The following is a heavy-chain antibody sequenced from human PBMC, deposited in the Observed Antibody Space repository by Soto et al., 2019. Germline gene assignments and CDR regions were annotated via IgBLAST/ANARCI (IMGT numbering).Heavy chain of an antibody. D-gene: IGHD3-22*01. Sequence: GGSLRLSCAASAFTFSTYWMSWVRQAPGKGLEWVANIKQDGSEKYYVDSVKGRFTISRDNAKNSLYLQMNSLRAEDTAVYYCARGSTYYYDSSGYYIYYFDYWGQGTRVTVSS. J-gene: IGHJ4*02. V-gene: IGHV3-7*03. CDR2: IKQDGSEK. CDR3: ARGSTYYYDSSGYYIYYFDY. CDR1: AFTFSTYW.